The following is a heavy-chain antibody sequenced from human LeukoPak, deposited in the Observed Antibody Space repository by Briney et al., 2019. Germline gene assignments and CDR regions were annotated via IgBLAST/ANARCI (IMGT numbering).Heavy chain of an antibody. V-gene: IGHV3-48*03. CDR3: ARDSMVRGVPLDY. CDR2: ISSSGSTI. J-gene: IGHJ4*02. CDR1: GFTFSSYE. Sequence: PGGSLRLSCAASGFTFSSYEMNWVRQAPGKGLEWVSYISSSGSTIYYADPVKGRFTISRDNAKNSLYLQMNSLRAEDTAVYYCARDSMVRGVPLDYWGQGTLVTVSS. D-gene: IGHD3-10*01.